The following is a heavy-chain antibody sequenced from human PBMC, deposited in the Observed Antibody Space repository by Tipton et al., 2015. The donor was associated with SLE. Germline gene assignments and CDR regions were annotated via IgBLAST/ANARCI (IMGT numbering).Heavy chain of an antibody. J-gene: IGHJ4*02. CDR1: GYTFTSYD. D-gene: IGHD6-13*01. V-gene: IGHV1-8*01. CDR3: ARAPGIAAANYFCDY. Sequence: QLVQSGAEVKKPGASVKVSCKASGYTFTSYDINWVRQATGQGLEWMGWMNPNSGNAGYAQNFQGRVTMTRNTYISTAYMELSSLGSEDTAVYYCARAPGIAAANYFCDYWGQGTLVTVSS. CDR2: MNPNSGNA.